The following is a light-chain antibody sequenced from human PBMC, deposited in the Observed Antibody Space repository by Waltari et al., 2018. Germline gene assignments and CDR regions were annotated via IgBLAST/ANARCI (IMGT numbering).Light chain of an antibody. CDR1: QTVLYSANNKNY. J-gene: IGKJ1*01. CDR3: QQHYTTPWT. Sequence: DIVMTQSPDSLAVSLGARATINCKSSQTVLYSANNKNYLTWYQHKPGQPPKLLISWASIRESGVPDRVTGSGSGTDFTLTISSLQAEDVAVYYCQQHYTTPWTFGQGTKVEIK. V-gene: IGKV4-1*01. CDR2: WAS.